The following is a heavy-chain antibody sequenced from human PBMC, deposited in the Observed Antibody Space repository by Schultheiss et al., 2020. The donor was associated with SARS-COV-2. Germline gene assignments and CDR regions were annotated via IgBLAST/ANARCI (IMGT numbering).Heavy chain of an antibody. CDR1: GFTFSHYG. D-gene: IGHD2-2*01. J-gene: IGHJ5*02. CDR3: ARYPYCSSTSCHDVTLPPVDP. CDR2: IWNDGSNK. Sequence: GGSLRLSCAASGFTFSHYGMHWVRQAPGKGLEWVALIWNDGSNKNYADSVKGRFTISRENSKNTLYLQMNSLRAEDTAVYYCARYPYCSSTSCHDVTLPPVDPWGQGTLVTVSS. V-gene: IGHV3-33*08.